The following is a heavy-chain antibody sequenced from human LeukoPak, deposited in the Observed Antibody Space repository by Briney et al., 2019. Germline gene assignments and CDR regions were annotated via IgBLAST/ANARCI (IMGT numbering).Heavy chain of an antibody. V-gene: IGHV3-49*03. CDR2: IRSKAYGGTT. CDR3: TRDTGEDYGDYTGGGSFDY. CDR1: GFTFGDYA. J-gene: IGHJ4*02. Sequence: HPGGSLRLSCTASGFTFGDYAMSWFRQAPGKGLEWVGFIRSKAYGGTTEYAASVKGRFTISRDDSKSIAYLQMNSLKTEDTAVYYCTRDTGEDYGDYTGGGSFDYWGQGTLVTVPS. D-gene: IGHD4-17*01.